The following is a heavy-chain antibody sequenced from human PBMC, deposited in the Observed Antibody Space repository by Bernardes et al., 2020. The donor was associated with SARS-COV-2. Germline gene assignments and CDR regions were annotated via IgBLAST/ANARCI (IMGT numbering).Heavy chain of an antibody. V-gene: IGHV4-59*11. Sequence: SETLSLTCIVSGASTSPHYCSWIRQPPGKGPEWIGFVHYSGSPHYSPSLKNRVTISIDTSKNQFFLWLSSVTAADTATYYCARDLGREGGLGPWGPGARVTVSS. CDR1: GASTSPHY. D-gene: IGHD3-16*01. CDR3: ARDLGREGGLGP. CDR2: VHYSGSP. J-gene: IGHJ5*02.